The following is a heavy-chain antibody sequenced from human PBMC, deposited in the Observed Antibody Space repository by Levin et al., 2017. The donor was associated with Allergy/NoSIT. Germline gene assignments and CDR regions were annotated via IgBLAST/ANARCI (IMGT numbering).Heavy chain of an antibody. D-gene: IGHD2-2*01. V-gene: IGHV3-21*01. Sequence: LSLTCVASGFTFSSCGFNWVRQAPGKGLEWVAFISSGSDYIYYADSVKGRFTISRDNAKNSLFLQLNSLNAEDSAVYHCARSSVVGSCSSTSCSYFDLWGRGALVTVSS. CDR3: ARSSVVGSCSSTSCSYFDL. CDR1: GFTFSSCG. CDR2: ISSGSDYI. J-gene: IGHJ2*01.